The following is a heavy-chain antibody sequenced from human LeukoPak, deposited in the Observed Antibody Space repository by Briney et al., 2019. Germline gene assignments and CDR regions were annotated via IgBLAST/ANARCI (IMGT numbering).Heavy chain of an antibody. V-gene: IGHV1-69*04. CDR3: ARIGYGGNAFDY. D-gene: IGHD4-23*01. CDR1: GGTFSSYA. Sequence: ASVKVSCKASGGTFSSYAISWVRQSPGQGLEWMGRIIPILGIANYAQKFQGRVTITADKSTSTAYMELSSLRSEDTAVYYCARIGYGGNAFDYWGQGTLVTASS. CDR2: IIPILGIA. J-gene: IGHJ4*02.